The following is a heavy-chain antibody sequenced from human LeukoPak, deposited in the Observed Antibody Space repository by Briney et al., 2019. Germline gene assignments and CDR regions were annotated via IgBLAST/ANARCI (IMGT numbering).Heavy chain of an antibody. CDR2: INPNSGGT. CDR3: ARERVTAILY. CDR1: GYTFTSYG. D-gene: IGHD5-18*01. V-gene: IGHV1-2*02. Sequence: ASVKVSCKASGYTFTSYGISWVRQAPGQGLEWMGWINPNSGGTNYAQKFQGRVTMTRDTSISTAYMELSRLRSDDTAVYYCARERVTAILYWGQGTLVTVSS. J-gene: IGHJ4*02.